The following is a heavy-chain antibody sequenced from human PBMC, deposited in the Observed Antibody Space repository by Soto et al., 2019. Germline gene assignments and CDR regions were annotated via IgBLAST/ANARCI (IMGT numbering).Heavy chain of an antibody. CDR1: GVSISSYF. D-gene: IGHD3-22*01. J-gene: IGHJ6*02. CDR3: ARGPRLNSSGYFHYYYGMDV. Sequence: SETLSLTCSVSGVSISSYFWSWIRQAPGGGLEWIGYTYHRGSTNYSPSLKSRVTISLDTSENQFSLKVSSVTAADTAVYYCARGPRLNSSGYFHYYYGMDVWGPGTTVTVSS. V-gene: IGHV4-59*12. CDR2: TYHRGST.